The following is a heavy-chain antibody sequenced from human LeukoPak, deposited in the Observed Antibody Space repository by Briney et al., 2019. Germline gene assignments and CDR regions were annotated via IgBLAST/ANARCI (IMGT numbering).Heavy chain of an antibody. CDR2: IYYNGDT. Sequence: SETLSLTCTVSGGSVSNSLYYWSWIRQPPGKGLEWIGYIYYNGDTNYNPSLKSRVIISIDTSSNQFSLRLNSMTAADTAVYYCARVLHAASWRSYDYWGQGSLVTVSS. CDR1: GGSVSNSLYY. J-gene: IGHJ4*02. V-gene: IGHV4-61*01. D-gene: IGHD5-18*01. CDR3: ARVLHAASWRSYDY.